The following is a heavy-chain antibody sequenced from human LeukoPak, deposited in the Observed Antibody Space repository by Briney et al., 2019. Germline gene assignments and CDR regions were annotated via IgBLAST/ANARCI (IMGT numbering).Heavy chain of an antibody. CDR2: IIPIFGTA. CDR3: ARGIQLWLIDY. V-gene: IGHV1-69*01. D-gene: IGHD5-18*01. CDR1: GGTFISYA. Sequence: ASVKVSCKASGGTFISYAISWVRQAPGQGGEWMGGIIPIFGTANYAQKFQGRVTINADESTSTAYMQLSSLRSEDTAVYYCARGIQLWLIDYWGQGTLVTVSS. J-gene: IGHJ4*02.